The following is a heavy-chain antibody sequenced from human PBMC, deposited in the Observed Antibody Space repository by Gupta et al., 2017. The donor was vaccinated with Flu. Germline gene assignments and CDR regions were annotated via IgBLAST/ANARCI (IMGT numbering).Heavy chain of an antibody. J-gene: IGHJ3*02. CDR2: ISWHSINI. CDR3: VRGGFVNKPWAGANAYDI. Sequence: EVQLVESGGGLVQPGRSLRLSCTASGFSFDNYAMHWVRQAPWKGLEWVSSISWHSINIGYADSVKGRVTISRDNAQNALYLYVNSLRHDESALFYCVRGGFVNKPWAGANAYDIRGQG. V-gene: IGHV3-9*01. D-gene: IGHD6-19*01. CDR1: GFSFDNYA.